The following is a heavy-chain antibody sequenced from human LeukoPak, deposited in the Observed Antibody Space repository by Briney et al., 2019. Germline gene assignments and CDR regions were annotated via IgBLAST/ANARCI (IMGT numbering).Heavy chain of an antibody. Sequence: ASVKVSCKASGYTFTSYGISWVRQAPGQGLEWMGWISAYNGNTNYAQKLQGRVTMTTDTSTSTAYMELRSLRSDDTAVYYCARDSQYYYDSSGYYYYYYGMDVWGQGTTATVSS. CDR2: ISAYNGNT. CDR1: GYTFTSYG. V-gene: IGHV1-18*01. CDR3: ARDSQYYYDSSGYYYYYYGMDV. D-gene: IGHD3-22*01. J-gene: IGHJ6*02.